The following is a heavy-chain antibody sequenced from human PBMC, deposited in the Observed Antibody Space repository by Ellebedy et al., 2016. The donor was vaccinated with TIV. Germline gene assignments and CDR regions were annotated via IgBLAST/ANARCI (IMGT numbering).Heavy chain of an antibody. CDR3: ARVEVGRSGPSYGMDV. CDR1: GFTLSRHW. D-gene: IGHD6-19*01. CDR2: IDSDGSST. Sequence: GESLKISCAASGFTLSRHWMSWVRQGPGKGLVWVSRIDSDGSSTTYVDSVKGRFTISRDNAKNTLYLQMNSLRAEDTAVYYCARVEVGRSGPSYGMDVWGQGTTVTVSS. J-gene: IGHJ6*02. V-gene: IGHV3-74*01.